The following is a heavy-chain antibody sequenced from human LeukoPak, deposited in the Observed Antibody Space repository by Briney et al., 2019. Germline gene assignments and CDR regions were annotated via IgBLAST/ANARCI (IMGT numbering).Heavy chain of an antibody. V-gene: IGHV4-31*03. CDR2: IYYSGST. D-gene: IGHD2-21*01. CDR1: GGSISSGGYY. Sequence: SETLSLTCTVSGGSISSGGYYWSWIRQHPGKGLEWIGYIYYSGSTYYNPSLKSRVTISVDTSKNQFSLKLSSVTAADTAVYYCARAYSQPYYFDYWGQGTLVTVSS. J-gene: IGHJ4*02. CDR3: ARAYSQPYYFDY.